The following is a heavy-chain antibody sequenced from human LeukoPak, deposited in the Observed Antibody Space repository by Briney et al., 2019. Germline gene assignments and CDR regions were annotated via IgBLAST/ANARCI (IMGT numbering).Heavy chain of an antibody. V-gene: IGHV4-38-2*02. CDR1: GYAIGSNYF. CDR2: IHHRGTT. D-gene: IGHD3-10*01. Sequence: SETLSLTCTVSGYAIGSNYFWGWIRPPPGKGLEWIGSIHHRGTTYCNPSLKGRLTISLDTSKNQFSLNLTSVTASDTAVYYCSRETAGTTIDFWGQGRLVAVSA. CDR3: SRETAGTTIDF. J-gene: IGHJ4*02.